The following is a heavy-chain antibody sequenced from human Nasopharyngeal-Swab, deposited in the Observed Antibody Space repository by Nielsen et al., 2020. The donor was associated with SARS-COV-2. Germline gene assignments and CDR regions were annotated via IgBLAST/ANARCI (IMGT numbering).Heavy chain of an antibody. J-gene: IGHJ4*02. V-gene: IGHV3-23*03. CDR1: GSTFSGYA. CDR2: FYSGGSST. D-gene: IGHD4-17*01. CDR3: ALSRDYGTFNY. Sequence: GESLKISCAASGSTFSGYAMTWVRQAPGKGLEWVSTFYSGGSSTFYAEPVKGRFTISRDNAKNTLYLQMSSLRVEDTAEYYCALSRDYGTFNYWGQGTLVTVSS.